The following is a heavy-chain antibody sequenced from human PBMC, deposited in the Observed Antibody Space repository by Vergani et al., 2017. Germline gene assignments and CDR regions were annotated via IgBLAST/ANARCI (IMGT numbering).Heavy chain of an antibody. CDR3: ARGWWECTHIRCAPPSY. V-gene: IGHV3-21*02. Sequence: EVQLVESGGGLVKPGGSLRLSCAASGFSFSSYSMNWVRQAPGKGVEWVASISGSSSYVFYRDSVEGRFTITRDNAKKSVYLEMHSLRDEDTAMYFCARGWWECTHIRCAPPSYWGQGTQVTVSS. J-gene: IGHJ4*02. D-gene: IGHD1-26*01. CDR2: ISGSSSYV. CDR1: GFSFSSYS.